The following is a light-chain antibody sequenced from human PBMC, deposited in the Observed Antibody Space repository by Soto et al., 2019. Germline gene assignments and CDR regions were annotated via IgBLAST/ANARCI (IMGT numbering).Light chain of an antibody. CDR1: SSDVGGYNS. CDR2: EVT. CDR3: SSFARNRDIL. Sequence: QSALTQPPSASGSPGQSVAISCTGTSSDVGGYNSVSWYQQHPGKALKLVIYEVTKRPSGVPDRFSGSKSGNTASLTVSGLRAEDDADYFCSSFARNRDILFGGGTQLTVL. V-gene: IGLV2-8*01. J-gene: IGLJ3*02.